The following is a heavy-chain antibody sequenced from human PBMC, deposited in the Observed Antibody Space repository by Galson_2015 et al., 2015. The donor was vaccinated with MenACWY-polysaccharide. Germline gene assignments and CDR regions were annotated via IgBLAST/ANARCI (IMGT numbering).Heavy chain of an antibody. Sequence: SVKVSCKVSGGAFSDYAITWGRQAPGQGHEWMGSSVPMAGAKNYEQKWQGRVTITAEESRKTVYIELMSLRIEDAAVYYCARVGCSGISSFLEYWGQGSPVTVSS. V-gene: IGHV1-69*11. CDR3: ARVGCSGISSFLEY. J-gene: IGHJ4*02. CDR2: SVPMAGAK. CDR1: GGAFSDYA. D-gene: IGHD2-15*01.